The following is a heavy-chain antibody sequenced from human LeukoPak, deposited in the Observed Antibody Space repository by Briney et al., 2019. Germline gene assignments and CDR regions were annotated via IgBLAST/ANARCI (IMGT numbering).Heavy chain of an antibody. CDR3: AKEGLLHFTVTTD. CDR2: ISYDGSNK. CDR1: GFTFSSYG. J-gene: IGHJ4*02. D-gene: IGHD4-17*01. Sequence: GRSLRLSCAASGFTFSSYGMHWVRQAPGKGLEWVAVISYDGSNKYYADSVKGRFTISRDNSKNTLYLQMNSLRAEDTAVYYCAKEGLLHFTVTTDWGQGTLVTVSS. V-gene: IGHV3-30*18.